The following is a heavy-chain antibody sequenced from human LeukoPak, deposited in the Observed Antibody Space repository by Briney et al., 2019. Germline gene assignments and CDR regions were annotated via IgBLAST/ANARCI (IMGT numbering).Heavy chain of an antibody. CDR2: IYYSGST. J-gene: IGHJ5*02. Sequence: PSETLSLTCTVSSGSISSNYWSWIRQPPGKGLEWIGNIYYSGSTNYNPSLKSRVTISVDTSKKQFSLKLSSVTAADTAIYYCARDHLGYYYGSGSYQGRWFDPWGQGILVTVSS. D-gene: IGHD3-10*01. CDR3: ARDHLGYYYGSGSYQGRWFDP. CDR1: SGSISSNY. V-gene: IGHV4-59*01.